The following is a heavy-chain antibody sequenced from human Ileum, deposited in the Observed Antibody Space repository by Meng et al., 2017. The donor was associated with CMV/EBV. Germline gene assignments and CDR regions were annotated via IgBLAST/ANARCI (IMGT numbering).Heavy chain of an antibody. CDR1: TFTRYD. Sequence: TFTRYDINRVRQATGQGLEWMGWMNPNSGNTGYAQKFQGRVTMTRNTSISTAYMELSSLRSEDTAVYYCARGVRGKAMVKPTYYFDYWGQGTLVTVSS. CDR3: ARGVRGKAMVKPTYYFDY. J-gene: IGHJ4*02. V-gene: IGHV1-8*01. CDR2: MNPNSGNT. D-gene: IGHD5-18*01.